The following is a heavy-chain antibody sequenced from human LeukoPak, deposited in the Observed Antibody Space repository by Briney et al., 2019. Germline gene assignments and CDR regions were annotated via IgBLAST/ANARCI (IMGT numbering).Heavy chain of an antibody. CDR3: ARDTGHYYDSSGYYPLDY. Sequence: ASVKVSCKASGYTFTSYGISWVRQAPGQGLEWMGWIRAYNGNTNYAQKLQGRVTMTTDTSTSTAYMELRSLRSDDTAVYYCARDTGHYYDSSGYYPLDYWGQGTLVTVSS. CDR2: IRAYNGNT. D-gene: IGHD3-22*01. CDR1: GYTFTSYG. V-gene: IGHV1-18*01. J-gene: IGHJ4*02.